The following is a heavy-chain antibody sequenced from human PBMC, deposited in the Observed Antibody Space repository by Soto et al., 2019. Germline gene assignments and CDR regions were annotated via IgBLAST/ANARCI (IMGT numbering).Heavy chain of an antibody. D-gene: IGHD5-12*01. V-gene: IGHV4-39*01. J-gene: IGHJ4*02. Sequence: SSETKSLTYTVSGGYLSSSSYYWGWIRQPPGKGLEWIGSIYYSGSTYYNPSLRSRVTISVDTSKNQFSLKLSSVTAADTAVYYCARQEYSGYDWYFDYWGQGTLDTVSS. CDR3: ARQEYSGYDWYFDY. CDR2: IYYSGST. CDR1: GGYLSSSSYY.